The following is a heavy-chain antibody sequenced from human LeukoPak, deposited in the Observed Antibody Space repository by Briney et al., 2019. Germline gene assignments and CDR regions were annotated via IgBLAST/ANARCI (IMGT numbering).Heavy chain of an antibody. CDR1: GFTFSSYS. V-gene: IGHV3-48*02. CDR2: ISSSSSTI. Sequence: GSLSLSCAASGFTFSSYSMNWVRQAPGKGLEWVSYISSSSSTIYYADSVKGRFTISRDNAKNSLYLQMNSLRDEDTAVYYCARTPYCSGGSCYGYLDYWGQGTLVTVSS. D-gene: IGHD2-15*01. CDR3: ARTPYCSGGSCYGYLDY. J-gene: IGHJ4*02.